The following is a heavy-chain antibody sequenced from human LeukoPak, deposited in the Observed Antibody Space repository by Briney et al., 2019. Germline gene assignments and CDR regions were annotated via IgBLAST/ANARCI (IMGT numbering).Heavy chain of an antibody. CDR2: ISYDGSNK. J-gene: IGHJ4*02. D-gene: IGHD4-23*01. CDR3: TRGATMATRHLDY. V-gene: IGHV3-30*04. Sequence: GGSLTHSRAASGFTFSSYAMHWVRPPPGKGLEWVAVISYDGSNKYYADSVKGRFTISRDNSKNTQYLQMNSLRAEDTAMYYCTRGATMATRHLDYWGQGTLVTVSS. CDR1: GFTFSSYA.